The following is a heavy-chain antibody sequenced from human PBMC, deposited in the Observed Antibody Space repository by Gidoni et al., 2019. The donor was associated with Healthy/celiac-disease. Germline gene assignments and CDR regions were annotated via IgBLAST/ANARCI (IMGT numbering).Heavy chain of an antibody. Sequence: EVQLVESGGGLVQPGGSLRLSCAASGFTFSSYSMNWVRQAPGKGLEWVSYISSSSSTIYYADSVKGRFTISRDNAKNSLYLQMNSLRAEDTAVYYCARDLRCSSTSCYTYYYYGMDVWGQGTTVTVSS. CDR3: ARDLRCSSTSCYTYYYYGMDV. CDR1: GFTFSSYS. CDR2: ISSSSSTI. V-gene: IGHV3-48*04. D-gene: IGHD2-2*01. J-gene: IGHJ6*02.